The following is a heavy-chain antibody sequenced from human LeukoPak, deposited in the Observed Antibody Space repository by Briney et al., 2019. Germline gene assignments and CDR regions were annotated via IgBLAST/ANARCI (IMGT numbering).Heavy chain of an antibody. CDR3: AKAQPTLISRSFDC. V-gene: IGHV3-30*18. CDR2: ISSDGKTE. Sequence: GGSLRLSCVASGVTFSSYGMHWGRQAPGKGLEWVAVISSDGKTEIYADSVRGRFTISRDNSKGTHYLQMNSLRSEDTAVYYLAKAQPTLISRSFDCWGQGALVTVSS. J-gene: IGHJ4*02. CDR1: GVTFSSYG. D-gene: IGHD3-10*01.